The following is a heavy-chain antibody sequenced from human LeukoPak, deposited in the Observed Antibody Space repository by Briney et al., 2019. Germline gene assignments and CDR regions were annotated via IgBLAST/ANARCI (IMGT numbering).Heavy chain of an antibody. CDR3: ARDRLGGSCYYY. CDR1: GFTFGTYW. Sequence: GGSLRLSCAASGFTFGTYWMSWVRQAPEKGLEWVANIKQDGSEKYYVDSVKGRFTISRDNARNSLYLQMNSLRAEDTAVYYCARDRLGGSCYYYWGQGTLVTVSS. D-gene: IGHD2-15*01. J-gene: IGHJ4*02. CDR2: IKQDGSEK. V-gene: IGHV3-7*01.